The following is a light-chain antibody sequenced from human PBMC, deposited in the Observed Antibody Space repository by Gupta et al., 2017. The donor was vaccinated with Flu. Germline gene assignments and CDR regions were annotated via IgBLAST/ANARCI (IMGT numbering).Light chain of an antibody. CDR1: QSVGTD. CDR3: QQYNKWPET. CDR2: GSS. Sequence: PATLSVAPGERATLSCRARQSVGTDLAWYQQKPGQAPRLVIYGSSTRATGIPARFSGGVSGPEFTLTIFNLQSEDLAVYYCQQYNKWPETFGQGTXVEIK. V-gene: IGKV3-15*01. J-gene: IGKJ1*01.